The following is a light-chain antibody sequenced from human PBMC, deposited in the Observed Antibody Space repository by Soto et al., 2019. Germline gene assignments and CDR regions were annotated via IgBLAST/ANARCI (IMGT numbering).Light chain of an antibody. V-gene: IGKV3-11*01. CDR3: QQRRT. J-gene: IGKJ3*01. Sequence: EIVLTQSPATLSLSPGERATLSCRASQSVSSYLAWYQQKPDQAPRLLIYDASNRATGIPARFSGSGSGTDFTLTISSLEPEDFAVYYCQQRRTFGPGTKVDIK. CDR2: DAS. CDR1: QSVSSY.